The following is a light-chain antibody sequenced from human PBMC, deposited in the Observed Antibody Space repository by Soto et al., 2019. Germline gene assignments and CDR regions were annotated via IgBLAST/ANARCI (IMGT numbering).Light chain of an antibody. Sequence: DIQMTQSPSTLSASVGDRVTITCRASQSVSSWLAWYQQKPGKAPKFLIYDASSLESGVPSRFSGSGSGTEFTLTISSLQPDDFATYYCQQYDSYPRTFGTGTKVETK. V-gene: IGKV1-5*01. CDR2: DAS. J-gene: IGKJ1*01. CDR1: QSVSSW. CDR3: QQYDSYPRT.